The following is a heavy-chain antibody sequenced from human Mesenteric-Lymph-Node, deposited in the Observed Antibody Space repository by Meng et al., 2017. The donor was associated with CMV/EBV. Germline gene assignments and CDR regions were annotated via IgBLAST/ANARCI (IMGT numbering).Heavy chain of an antibody. CDR1: GFTFGSYW. V-gene: IGHV3-7*01. CDR2: IKQDGSEQ. CDR3: AREKGDFWSGYTYYFDY. D-gene: IGHD3-3*01. Sequence: GESLKISCAASGFTFGSYWMSWVRQAPGKGLEWVANIKQDGSEQYYVDSVKGRFTISSDNAKNSLYLQMNSLRAEDSAVYYCAREKGDFWSGYTYYFDYWGQGTLVTVSS. J-gene: IGHJ4*02.